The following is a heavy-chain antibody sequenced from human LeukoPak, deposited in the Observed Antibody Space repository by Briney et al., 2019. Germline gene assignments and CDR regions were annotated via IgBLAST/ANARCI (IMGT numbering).Heavy chain of an antibody. CDR1: GGTFSSYA. V-gene: IGHV1-69*01. CDR2: IIPIFGTA. Sequence: GASVKVSCMASGGTFSSYAISWVRPAPGQGLEWMGGIIPIFGTANYAQKFQGRVTITADESTSTAYMELSSLRCEDTAVYYGARDGGSGWYWYFDYWGQGTLVTVSS. D-gene: IGHD6-19*01. J-gene: IGHJ4*02. CDR3: ARDGGSGWYWYFDY.